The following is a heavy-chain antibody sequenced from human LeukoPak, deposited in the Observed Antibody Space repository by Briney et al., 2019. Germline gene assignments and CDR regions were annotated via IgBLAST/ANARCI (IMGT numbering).Heavy chain of an antibody. V-gene: IGHV3-7*04. CDR3: ARERVCRSNSCYSTFDS. Sequence: GGSLRLSCAASGFTFSSYWMTWVRQAPGKGLEWVANIKQDGSDKHYVDSVKGRFTISRDNAKNSLFLQMDNLRDEDTAVYYCARERVCRSNSCYSTFDSWGQGTLVTVSS. CDR2: IKQDGSDK. D-gene: IGHD2-2*02. CDR1: GFTFSSYW. J-gene: IGHJ4*02.